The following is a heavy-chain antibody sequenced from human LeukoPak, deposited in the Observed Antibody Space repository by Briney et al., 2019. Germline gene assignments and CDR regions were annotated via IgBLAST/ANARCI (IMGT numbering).Heavy chain of an antibody. D-gene: IGHD3-10*01. CDR3: ARVEPEVLWFGELSYPYGMDV. Sequence: GGSLRLSCAASGLTFSSYGMHWVRQAPGKGLEWVAVIWYDGSNKYYADSVKGRFTISRDNSKNTLYLQMNSLRVEDTAVYYCARVEPEVLWFGELSYPYGMDVWGTGTTVTVSS. CDR1: GLTFSSYG. J-gene: IGHJ6*04. CDR2: IWYDGSNK. V-gene: IGHV3-33*01.